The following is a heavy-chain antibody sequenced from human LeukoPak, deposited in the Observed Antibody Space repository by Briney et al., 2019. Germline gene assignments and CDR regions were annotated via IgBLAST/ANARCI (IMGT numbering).Heavy chain of an antibody. J-gene: IGHJ4*02. CDR1: GFTFSSYA. D-gene: IGHD3-3*01. CDR2: ISGSGGST. CDR3: AKAPAYDFWSGYYHYYFDY. V-gene: IGHV3-23*01. Sequence: GGSLRLSCAASGFTFSSYAMSWVRQAPGKGLEWVSAISGSGGSTYYADSVKGRFTISRDNSKNTLYLQMNSLRAEDTAVYYCAKAPAYDFWSGYYHYYFDYWGQGTLVTVPS.